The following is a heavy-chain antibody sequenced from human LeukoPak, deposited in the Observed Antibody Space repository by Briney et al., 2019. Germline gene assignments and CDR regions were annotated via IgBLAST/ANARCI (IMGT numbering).Heavy chain of an antibody. CDR2: ISSSSSYT. Sequence: GGSLRLSCAASGFTFSDYYMSWIRQAPGKGLEWVSYISSSSSYTNYADSVKGRFTISRDNAKNSLYLQMNSLRAEDTAVYYCARGSSSWYYFDYWGQGTLVTVSS. V-gene: IGHV3-11*06. J-gene: IGHJ4*02. D-gene: IGHD6-13*01. CDR1: GFTFSDYY. CDR3: ARGSSSWYYFDY.